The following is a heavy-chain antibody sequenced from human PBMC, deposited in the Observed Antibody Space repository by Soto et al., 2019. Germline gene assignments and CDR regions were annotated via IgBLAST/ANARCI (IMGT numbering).Heavy chain of an antibody. CDR1: GFTLRSFC. V-gene: IGHV3-21*01. CDR2: ISSSSSYI. CDR3: ARDDSSGYYYMAFDY. Sequence: GGSLRLSCAAPGFTLRSFCMNWVRPAPGKGLEWVSSISSSSSYIYYADSVKGRFTISRDNAKNSLYLQMNSLRAEDTAVYYCARDDSSGYYYMAFDYWGQGTLVTVSA. D-gene: IGHD3-22*01. J-gene: IGHJ4*02.